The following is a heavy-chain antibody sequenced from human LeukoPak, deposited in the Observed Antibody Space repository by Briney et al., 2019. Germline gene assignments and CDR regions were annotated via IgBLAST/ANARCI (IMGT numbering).Heavy chain of an antibody. D-gene: IGHD4-17*01. CDR2: ISAYNGNT. J-gene: IGHJ4*02. CDR1: GYTFTSYG. Sequence: GASVKVSCKASGYTFTSYGISLVRQAPGQGLEWMGWISAYNGNTNYAQKLQGRVTMTTDTSTSTAYMELSSLRSEDTAVYYCARGFSTVTTKKTQDYWGQGTLVTVSS. CDR3: ARGFSTVTTKKTQDY. V-gene: IGHV1-18*01.